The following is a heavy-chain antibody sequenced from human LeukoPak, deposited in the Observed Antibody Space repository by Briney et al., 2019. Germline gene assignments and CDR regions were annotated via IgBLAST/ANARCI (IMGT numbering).Heavy chain of an antibody. CDR2: INPNSGGT. Sequence: GASVKVSCKASGYTFTGYYMHWVRQAPGQGLEWMGWINPNSGGTNYAQKFQGRVTMTRDTSISTAYMELSRLRSDDTAVYYCAAVVPAKWTGDLPAFDIWGQGTMVTVSS. CDR1: GYTFTGYY. V-gene: IGHV1-2*02. J-gene: IGHJ3*02. D-gene: IGHD3-22*01. CDR3: AAVVPAKWTGDLPAFDI.